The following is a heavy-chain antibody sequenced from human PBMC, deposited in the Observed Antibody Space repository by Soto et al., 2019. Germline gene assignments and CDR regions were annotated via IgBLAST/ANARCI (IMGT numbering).Heavy chain of an antibody. J-gene: IGHJ4*02. V-gene: IGHV3-23*01. D-gene: IGHD3-22*01. Sequence: EVQLLESGGGLVQPGGSLRLSCAASGFTFSIYAMSWVRQVPGKGLEWVSTISGNGGTSYADFVRGRFTISRDNSKNTLYMKMNSLRVDDTAIYYCAKDAPGSGWLSDYWGQGTLVTVSS. CDR1: GFTFSIYA. CDR2: ISGNGGT. CDR3: AKDAPGSGWLSDY.